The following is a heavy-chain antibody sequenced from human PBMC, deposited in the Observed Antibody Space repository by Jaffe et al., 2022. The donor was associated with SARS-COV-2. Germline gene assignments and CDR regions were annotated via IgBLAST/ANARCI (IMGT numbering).Heavy chain of an antibody. V-gene: IGHV2-5*01. CDR2: IYWNDDK. CDR3: AHRRDLVYGSGAFDI. J-gene: IGHJ3*02. D-gene: IGHD3-10*01. Sequence: QITLKESGPTLVKPTQTLTLTCTFSGFSLSTSGVGVGWIRQPPGKALEWLALIYWNDDKRYSPSLKSRLTITKDTSKNQVVLTMTNMDPVDTATYYCAHRRDLVYGSGAFDIWGQGTMVTVSS. CDR1: GFSLSTSGVG.